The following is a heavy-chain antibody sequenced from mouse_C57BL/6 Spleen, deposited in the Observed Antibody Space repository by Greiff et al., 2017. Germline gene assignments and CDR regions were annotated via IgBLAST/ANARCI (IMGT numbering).Heavy chain of an antibody. J-gene: IGHJ2*01. CDR1: GFTFSSYA. D-gene: IGHD2-5*01. CDR2: ISDGGSYT. V-gene: IGHV5-4*01. Sequence: DVKLVESGGGLVKPGGSLKLSCAASGFTFSSYAMSWVRQTPEKRLEWVATISDGGSYTYYPDNVKGRFTISRDNAKNNLYLQMSHLKSEDTAMYYCAREGYSNYIDYWGQGTTLTVSS. CDR3: AREGYSNYIDY.